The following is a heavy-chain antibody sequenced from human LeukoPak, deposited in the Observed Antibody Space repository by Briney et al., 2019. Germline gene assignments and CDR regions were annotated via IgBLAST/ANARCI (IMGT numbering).Heavy chain of an antibody. CDR2: IYHSGST. CDR3: VRVIVGAIVFDP. J-gene: IGHJ5*02. V-gene: IGHV4-4*02. Sequence: IPSETLSLTCAVSGGSISSSNWWSWVRQPPGKGLEWIGEIYHSGSTNYNPSLKSRVTISVDKSKNQFSLKLSSVTAADTAVYYCVRVIVGAIVFDPWGQGTLVTVSS. CDR1: GGSISSSNW. D-gene: IGHD1-26*01.